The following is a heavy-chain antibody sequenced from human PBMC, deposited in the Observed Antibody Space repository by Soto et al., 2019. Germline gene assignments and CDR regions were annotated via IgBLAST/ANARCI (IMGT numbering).Heavy chain of an antibody. D-gene: IGHD3-10*01. CDR2: IIPIFGTA. Sequence: QVQLVQSGAEVQKPGSSVKVSCKASGGTFSSYAISWVRQAPGQGLEWMGGIIPIFGTANYAQKFQGRVTITAEESTSTAYMELSSLRSEDTAVYYCARDNGPPSGSPYGMDVWGQGTTVTVSS. V-gene: IGHV1-69*01. CDR3: ARDNGPPSGSPYGMDV. CDR1: GGTFSSYA. J-gene: IGHJ6*02.